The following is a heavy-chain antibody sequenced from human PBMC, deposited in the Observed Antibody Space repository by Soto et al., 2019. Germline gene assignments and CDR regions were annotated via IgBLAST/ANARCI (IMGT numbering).Heavy chain of an antibody. V-gene: IGHV5-51*01. CDR2: IYPGDSDT. J-gene: IGHJ6*02. CDR3: AASIFYYGMDV. CDR1: GYTFTNYW. Sequence: GESLKISCKGSGYTFTNYWIGWVRQMPGKGLEWMGIIYPGDSDTKYNPSFQDQVTISADKSITTTYLRWTSLKDSYTAIYFCAASIFYYGMDVWGQGTTVTVSS.